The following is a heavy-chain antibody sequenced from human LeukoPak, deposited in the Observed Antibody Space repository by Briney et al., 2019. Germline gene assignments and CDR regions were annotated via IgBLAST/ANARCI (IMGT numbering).Heavy chain of an antibody. D-gene: IGHD2-15*01. Sequence: SETLSLTCTVSGGSISSGGYYWSWIRQHPGKGLEWIGYIYYSGSTYYNPSLKSRVTISVDTSKNQFSLKLSSVTAADTAVYYCARDRIWYSMDVWGQGTTVTVSS. CDR2: IYYSGST. CDR3: ARDRIWYSMDV. J-gene: IGHJ6*02. V-gene: IGHV4-31*03. CDR1: GGSISSGGYY.